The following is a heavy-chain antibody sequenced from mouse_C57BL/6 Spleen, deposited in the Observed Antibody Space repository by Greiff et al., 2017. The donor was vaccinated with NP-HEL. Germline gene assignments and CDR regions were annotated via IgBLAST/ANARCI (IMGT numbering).Heavy chain of an antibody. V-gene: IGHV1-81*01. J-gene: IGHJ3*01. CDR3: ASPHYYGSTWFAY. CDR1: GYTFTSYG. D-gene: IGHD1-1*01. Sequence: QVQLQQSGAELARPGASVKLSCKASGYTFTSYGISWVKQRTGQGLEWIGEIYPRSGNTYYNEKLKGKATLTADKSSSTAYMELRSLTSEDSSVYFCASPHYYGSTWFAYWGQGTLVTVSA. CDR2: IYPRSGNT.